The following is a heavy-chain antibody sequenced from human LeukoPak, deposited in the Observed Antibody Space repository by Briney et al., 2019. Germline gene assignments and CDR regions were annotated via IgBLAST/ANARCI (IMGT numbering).Heavy chain of an antibody. CDR3: ARDSGYYYLFDY. D-gene: IGHD3-22*01. CDR1: GGSISSSSYY. CDR2: IYYSGST. Sequence: PSETLSLTCTVSGGSISSSSYYWGWIRQPPGKGLEWIGSIYYSGSTYYNPSLKSRVTISVDTPKNQFSLKLSSVTAADTAVYYCARDSGYYYLFDYWGQGTLVTVSS. V-gene: IGHV4-39*02. J-gene: IGHJ4*02.